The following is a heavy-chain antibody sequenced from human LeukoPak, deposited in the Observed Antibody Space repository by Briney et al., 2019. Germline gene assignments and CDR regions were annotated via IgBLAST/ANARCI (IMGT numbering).Heavy chain of an antibody. D-gene: IGHD1-1*01. CDR3: ARQNWIYY. V-gene: IGHV4-61*02. CDR1: GGSISSGSYY. Sequence: PSETLSLTCNVSGGSISSGSYYWRWIRQPAGKGLEWIGRIYTSGTTNYNPSLKSRVTISVDTSKNQFSLKLSSVTAADTAVYYCARQNWIYYWGQGTLVTVSS. CDR2: IYTSGTT. J-gene: IGHJ4*02.